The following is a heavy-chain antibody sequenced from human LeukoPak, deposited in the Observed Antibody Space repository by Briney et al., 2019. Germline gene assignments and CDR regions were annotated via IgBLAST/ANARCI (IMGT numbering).Heavy chain of an antibody. J-gene: IGHJ4*02. CDR3: ARVEDYDILTGFDY. D-gene: IGHD3-9*01. CDR2: IKQDGREK. Sequence: GGSLRLSCAASGFTFSRYWMSWVRQAPGKGLEWVANIKQDGREKYYVDSVKGRFTISRDNAKKSLYLQMNSLRAEDTAVYYCARVEDYDILTGFDYWGQGTLVTVSS. CDR1: GFTFSRYW. V-gene: IGHV3-7*01.